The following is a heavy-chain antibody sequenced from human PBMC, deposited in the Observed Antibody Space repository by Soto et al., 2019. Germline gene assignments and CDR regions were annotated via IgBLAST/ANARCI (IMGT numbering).Heavy chain of an antibody. J-gene: IGHJ6*02. D-gene: IGHD3-9*01. CDR3: ARDREGHYDILTGYSASGGMDV. Sequence: QVQLVESGGGVVQPGRSLRLSCAASGFTFSSYAMHWVRQAPGKGLEWVAVISYDGSNKYYADSVKGRFTISRDNSKNTLYLQMNRLRAEDTAVYYCARDREGHYDILTGYSASGGMDVWGQGTTVTVSS. CDR2: ISYDGSNK. V-gene: IGHV3-30-3*01. CDR1: GFTFSSYA.